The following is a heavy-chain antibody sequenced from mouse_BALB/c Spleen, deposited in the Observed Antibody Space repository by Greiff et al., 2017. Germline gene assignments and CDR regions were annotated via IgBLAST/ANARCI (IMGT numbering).Heavy chain of an antibody. CDR1: GYTFTDYA. CDR3: ARARAYYGSSYVAY. D-gene: IGHD1-1*01. CDR2: ISTYYGDA. Sequence: QVQLQQSGAELVRPGVSVKISCKGSGYTFTDYAMHWVKQSHAKSLEWIGVISTYYGDASYNQKFKSKATLTVDNSSSTAYMELRSLTSEDSAVYYCARARAYYGSSYVAYWGQGTLVTVSA. J-gene: IGHJ3*01. V-gene: IGHV1S137*01.